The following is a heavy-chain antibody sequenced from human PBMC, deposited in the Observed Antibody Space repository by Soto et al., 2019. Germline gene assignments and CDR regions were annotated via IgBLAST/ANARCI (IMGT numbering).Heavy chain of an antibody. V-gene: IGHV3-23*01. CDR2: ISNSFSDGNT. J-gene: IGHJ4*02. CDR3: AKVFSPEGGNYFDH. CDR1: GFTFRNYA. Sequence: EVQLLESGGGLVQPGGSLRLSCAASGFTFRNYAMDWVRQPPGKGLEWVSAISNSFSDGNTHYADSVKGRFTISRDNDKDTVFLEMNSLRAEDTAVYYCAKVFSPEGGNYFDHWGEGTLVTVSS.